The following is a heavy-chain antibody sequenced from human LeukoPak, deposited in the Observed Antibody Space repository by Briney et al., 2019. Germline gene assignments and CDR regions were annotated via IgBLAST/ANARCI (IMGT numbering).Heavy chain of an antibody. CDR2: IYTSGST. CDR1: GGSFSGYY. J-gene: IGHJ6*02. V-gene: IGHV4-4*07. Sequence: SETLSLTCAVYGGSFSGYYWSWIRQPAGKGLEWIGRIYTSGSTNYNPSLKSRVTMSVDTSKNQFSLKLRSVTAADTAVYYCARDGRYDSSGYYYYYGMDVWGQGTTVTVSS. CDR3: ARDGRYDSSGYYYYYGMDV. D-gene: IGHD3-22*01.